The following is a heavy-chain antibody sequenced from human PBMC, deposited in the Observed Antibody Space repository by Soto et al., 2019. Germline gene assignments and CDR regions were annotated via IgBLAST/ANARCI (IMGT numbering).Heavy chain of an antibody. CDR1: GGTFSSYA. V-gene: IGHV1-69*12. J-gene: IGHJ2*01. CDR3: ASLGDSSIAWYFDL. D-gene: IGHD6-19*01. CDR2: IIPIFGTA. Sequence: QVQLVQSGAEVKKPGSSVKVSCKASGGTFSSYAISWVRQAPGQGLEWMGGIIPIFGTANYAQKFQGRVTITADEPTSSAYMELSSLRSEDTAVYSWASLGDSSIAWYFDLWGHGTLVTVSS.